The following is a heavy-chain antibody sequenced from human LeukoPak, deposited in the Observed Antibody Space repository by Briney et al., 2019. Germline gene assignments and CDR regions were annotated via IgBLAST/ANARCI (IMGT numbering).Heavy chain of an antibody. CDR3: ARAPGDYAPFDY. V-gene: IGHV4-59*10. D-gene: IGHD4-17*01. CDR1: GGSFSGYY. Sequence: SETLSLTCAVYGGSFSGYYWSWIRQPAGKGLEWIGRIYTSGSTSYNPSLKSRVTMSVDTSKNQFSLKLSSVTAADTAVYYCARAPGDYAPFDYWGQGTLVTVSS. CDR2: IYTSGST. J-gene: IGHJ4*02.